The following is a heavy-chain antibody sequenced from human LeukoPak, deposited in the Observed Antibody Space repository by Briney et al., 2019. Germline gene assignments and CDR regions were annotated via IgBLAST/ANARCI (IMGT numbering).Heavy chain of an antibody. Sequence: SVKVSCKASGGTFSSYAISWVRQAPGQGLERMGGIIPIFGTANYAQKFQGRVTITADESTSTAYMELSRLRSEDTVVYYCARGLGIAAMSYFDYWGQGTLVTVSS. V-gene: IGHV1-69*13. CDR3: ARGLGIAAMSYFDY. D-gene: IGHD2-2*01. CDR2: IIPIFGTA. CDR1: GGTFSSYA. J-gene: IGHJ4*02.